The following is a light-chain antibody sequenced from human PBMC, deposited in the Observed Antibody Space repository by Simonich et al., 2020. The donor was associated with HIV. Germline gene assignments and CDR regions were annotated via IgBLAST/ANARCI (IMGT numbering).Light chain of an antibody. CDR1: QSVLYSSNNKNY. Sequence: DIVMTQSPDSLAVSLGERATINCKSSQSVLYSSNNKNYLAWYQQKLGQPPKLLIYWASTRESGVPDRFSGGGSGTDFTLTISSLLAEDVAVYYCQQYYSSPQTFGQGTKLEIK. J-gene: IGKJ2*01. CDR3: QQYYSSPQT. V-gene: IGKV4-1*01. CDR2: WAS.